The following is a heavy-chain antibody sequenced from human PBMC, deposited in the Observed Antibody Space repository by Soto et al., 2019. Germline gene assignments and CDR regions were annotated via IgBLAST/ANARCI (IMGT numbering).Heavy chain of an antibody. D-gene: IGHD3-22*01. CDR2: INHSGRV. CDR1: GGSSSGHS. CDR3: STRAYDTNGYYRFDP. Sequence: SETLSLTCAVYGGSSSGHSWTWIRQSPGKGLEWIGDINHSGRVNYSPSLKSRVTISLDTSKNQFSLTLSAVTAADTAMYYCSTRAYDTNGYYRFDPWGQGTLVTVSS. V-gene: IGHV4-34*01. J-gene: IGHJ5*01.